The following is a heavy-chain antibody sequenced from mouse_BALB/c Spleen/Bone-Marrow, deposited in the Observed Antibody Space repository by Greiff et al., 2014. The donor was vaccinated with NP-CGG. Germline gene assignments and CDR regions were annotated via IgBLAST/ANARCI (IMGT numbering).Heavy chain of an antibody. CDR1: GFTFSDYY. V-gene: IGHV5-4*02. CDR2: ISDGGSYT. Sequence: EVKVVESGGGLVKPGGSLKLSCAASGFTFSDYYMYWVRQTPEKRPEWVATISDGGSYTYYPDSVKGRFTISRDNAKNNLYLQMSSLKSEDTAMYYCARDGNYAYWGQGTLVTVSA. D-gene: IGHD2-1*01. CDR3: ARDGNYAY. J-gene: IGHJ3*01.